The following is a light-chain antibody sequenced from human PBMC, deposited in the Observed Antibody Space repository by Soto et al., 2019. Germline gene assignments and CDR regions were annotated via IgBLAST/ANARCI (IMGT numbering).Light chain of an antibody. J-gene: IGLJ1*01. CDR1: SSDVGSYNS. Sequence: QSALTQPPSVSGSPGQSVTISCTGTSSDVGSYNSVSWYQQPPGTVPKLMIYEVTNRPSGVPDRFSGSKSGNTASLTISGLQPEDEADYYCSSYTTSNTSVFGTGTKLTVL. V-gene: IGLV2-18*02. CDR3: SSYTTSNTSV. CDR2: EVT.